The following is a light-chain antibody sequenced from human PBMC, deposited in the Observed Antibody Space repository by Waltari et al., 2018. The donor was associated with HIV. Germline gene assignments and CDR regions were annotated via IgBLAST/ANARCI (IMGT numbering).Light chain of an antibody. CDR1: QSVSRY. Sequence: EIVLTQSPATLSLSPGERATLSCRASQSVSRYLAWYQHKPGQAPRLRIYDASNRATGIPARFSGSGSGTDFTLTISSLEPEDFAVYYCQQRYIWLSFGGGTKVEIK. CDR2: DAS. CDR3: QQRYIWLS. V-gene: IGKV3-11*01. J-gene: IGKJ4*01.